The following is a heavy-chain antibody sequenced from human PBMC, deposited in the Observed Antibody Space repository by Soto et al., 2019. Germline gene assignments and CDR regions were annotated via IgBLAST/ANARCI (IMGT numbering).Heavy chain of an antibody. V-gene: IGHV3-21*01. J-gene: IGHJ5*02. Sequence: GGSLRLSCAASGFTFRSFTMNWVRQAPGKGLEWVSTISSNSAYIYYTDALRGRFTISRDNAKNSLHLQMNSLRAEDTAVYYFTRDASRDSSARGWFDPWGPGTLVTVSS. D-gene: IGHD6-13*01. CDR3: TRDASRDSSARGWFDP. CDR2: ISSNSAYI. CDR1: GFTFRSFT.